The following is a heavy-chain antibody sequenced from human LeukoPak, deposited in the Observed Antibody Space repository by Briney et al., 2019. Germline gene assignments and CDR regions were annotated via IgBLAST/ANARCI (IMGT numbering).Heavy chain of an antibody. V-gene: IGHV4-30-2*01. CDR2: IYHSGST. J-gene: IGHJ6*03. Sequence: PSETLSLTCTVSGGSISSGGYYWSWIRQPPGKGLEWIGYIYHSGSTYYNPSLKSRVTISVDRSKNQFSLKLSSVTAADTAVYYCARHPIIATSYYMDVWGKGTTVTVFS. CDR3: ARHPIIATSYYMDV. CDR1: GGSISSGGYY. D-gene: IGHD3-10*01.